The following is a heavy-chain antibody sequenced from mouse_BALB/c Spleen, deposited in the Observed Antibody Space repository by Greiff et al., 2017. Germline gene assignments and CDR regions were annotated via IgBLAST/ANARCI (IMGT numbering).Heavy chain of an antibody. J-gene: IGHJ4*01. D-gene: IGHD2-1*01. V-gene: IGHV2-2*02. Sequence: VQLQQSGPGLVQPSQSLSITCTVSGFSLTSYGVHWVRQSPGKGLEWLGVIWSGGSTDYNAAFISRLSISKDNSKSQVFFKMNSLQANDTAIYYCARGWYPYAMDYWGQGTSVTVSS. CDR1: GFSLTSYG. CDR3: ARGWYPYAMDY. CDR2: IWSGGST.